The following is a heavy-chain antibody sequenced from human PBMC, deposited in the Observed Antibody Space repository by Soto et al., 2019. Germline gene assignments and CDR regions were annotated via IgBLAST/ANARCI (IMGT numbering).Heavy chain of an antibody. V-gene: IGHV1-18*01. J-gene: IGHJ4*02. CDR1: GYTFTSYG. Sequence: GASVKVSCKASGYTFTSYGISWVRQAPGQGLEWMGWISAYNGNTNYAQKLQGRVTMTTDTSTSTAYMELRSLRSDDTAVYYCARDRWTGRETTPLDYWGQGTLVTVSS. D-gene: IGHD3-9*01. CDR2: ISAYNGNT. CDR3: ARDRWTGRETTPLDY.